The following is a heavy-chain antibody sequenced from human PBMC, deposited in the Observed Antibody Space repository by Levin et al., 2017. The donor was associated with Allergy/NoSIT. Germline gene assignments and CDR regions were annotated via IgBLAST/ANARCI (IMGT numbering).Heavy chain of an antibody. CDR2: INGRGDGT. V-gene: IGHV3-23*01. CDR1: GFTFSNYA. J-gene: IGHJ5*01. Sequence: AGGSLRLSCAASGFTFSNYAMSWVRQAPGKGLEWVSTINGRGDGTYYADSVKGRFTISRDNSKNTLYLQMHSLRAEDAAVYYCAKIPTSSSWFFSWDSWGQGTLVTVAS. CDR3: AKIPTSSSWFFSWDS. D-gene: IGHD6-13*01.